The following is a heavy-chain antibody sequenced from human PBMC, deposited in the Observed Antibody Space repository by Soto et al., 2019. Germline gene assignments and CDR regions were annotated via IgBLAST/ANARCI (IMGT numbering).Heavy chain of an antibody. Sequence: QVQLQESGPGLVKPSQTLSLTCSVSGGSISRGGHYWGWIRQRPGKGLEWIGYSFYSGTTYYNPSLERRVAISVETSKNQFSMRLTSVTAADTGVYFCAREGRGGSEGYYYGMDVWGQGTTVTVSS. J-gene: IGHJ6*02. CDR1: GGSISRGGHY. D-gene: IGHD3-10*01. CDR2: SFYSGTT. CDR3: AREGRGGSEGYYYGMDV. V-gene: IGHV4-31*03.